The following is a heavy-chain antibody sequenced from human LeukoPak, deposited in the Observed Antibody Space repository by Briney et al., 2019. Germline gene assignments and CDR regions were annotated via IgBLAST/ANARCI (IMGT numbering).Heavy chain of an antibody. J-gene: IGHJ4*02. V-gene: IGHV3-7*01. D-gene: IGHD3-9*01. CDR1: GFTFSSYW. Sequence: GGSLRLSCAASGFTFSSYWMSWVRQAPGKGLEWVANIKQDGSEKYYVDSVKGRFTISRDNAKNSLYLQMNSPRAEDTAVYYCARSHPDWYFDYWGQGTLVTVSS. CDR2: IKQDGSEK. CDR3: ARSHPDWYFDY.